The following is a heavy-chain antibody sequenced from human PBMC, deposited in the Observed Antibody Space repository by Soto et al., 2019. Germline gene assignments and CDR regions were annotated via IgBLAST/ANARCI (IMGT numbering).Heavy chain of an antibody. V-gene: IGHV3-20*01. CDR1: GFTFDDYG. Sequence: RPGGSLRLSCAASGFTFDDYGMSWVRQAPGKGLEWVSGINWNGGSTGYADSVKGRFTISRDNAKNSLYLQMNSLRAEDTALYHCARVLANYDFWSGMVGYMDVWGKGTTVT. CDR3: ARVLANYDFWSGMVGYMDV. D-gene: IGHD3-3*01. CDR2: INWNGGST. J-gene: IGHJ6*03.